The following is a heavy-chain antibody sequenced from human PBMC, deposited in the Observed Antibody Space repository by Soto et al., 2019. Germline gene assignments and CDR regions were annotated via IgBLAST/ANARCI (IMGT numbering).Heavy chain of an antibody. CDR1: GFTFSSYG. V-gene: IGHV3-30*18. Sequence: GGSLRLSCAASGFTFSSYGMHWVRQAPGKGLEWVAVISYDGSNKYYADSVKGRFTISRDNSKNTLYLQMNSLRAEDTAVYYCAKTPPAEYSSSWYDTTYYYGMDVWGQGTTVTVSS. J-gene: IGHJ6*02. D-gene: IGHD6-13*01. CDR3: AKTPPAEYSSSWYDTTYYYGMDV. CDR2: ISYDGSNK.